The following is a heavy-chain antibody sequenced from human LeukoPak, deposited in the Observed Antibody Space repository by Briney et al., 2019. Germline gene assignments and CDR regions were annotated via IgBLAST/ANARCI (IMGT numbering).Heavy chain of an antibody. D-gene: IGHD3-22*01. CDR3: ARDLGYYYDSSGYYLNY. V-gene: IGHV1-69*01. J-gene: IGHJ4*02. Sequence: GSSVKVSCKASGGTFSSYAISWVRQAPGQGLEWMGGIIPIFGTANYSQKFQGRVTITAGESTSTAYMELSSLRSEDTAVYYCARDLGYYYDSSGYYLNYWGQGTLVTVSS. CDR2: IIPIFGTA. CDR1: GGTFSSYA.